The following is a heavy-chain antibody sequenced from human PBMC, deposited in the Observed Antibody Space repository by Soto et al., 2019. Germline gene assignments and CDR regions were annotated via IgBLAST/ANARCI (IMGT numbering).Heavy chain of an antibody. V-gene: IGHV3-33*08. CDR2: ISNDGSNK. J-gene: IGHJ4*02. Sequence: GGSLRLSCAASGFSFSTYGMHWVRQAPGKGLEWVAFISNDGSNKYYADSVKGRFTISGDNSKNTLYLQMDSLITEDTAVYFCSHGYGQYFNSWGQGTLVTVSS. CDR3: SHGYGQYFNS. D-gene: IGHD5-18*01. CDR1: GFSFSTYG.